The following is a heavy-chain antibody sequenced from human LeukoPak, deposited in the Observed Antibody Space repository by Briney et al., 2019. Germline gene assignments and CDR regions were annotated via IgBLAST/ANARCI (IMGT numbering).Heavy chain of an antibody. CDR2: INWNVGST. J-gene: IGHJ4*02. V-gene: IGHV3-20*04. CDR3: AREGPDIVVVPAAPLAY. D-gene: IGHD2-2*01. Sequence: PGGSLRLSCAASGFTFDDYGMSWVRQAPGKGLEWVSGINWNVGSTGYADSVRGRFTISRDNAKNSLYLQMNSLRAEDTALYYCAREGPDIVVVPAAPLAYWGQGTLVTVSS. CDR1: GFTFDDYG.